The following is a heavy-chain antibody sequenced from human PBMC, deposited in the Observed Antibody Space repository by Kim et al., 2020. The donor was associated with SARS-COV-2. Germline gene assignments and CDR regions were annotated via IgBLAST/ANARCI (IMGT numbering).Heavy chain of an antibody. CDR3: ARDWRIAARPEDPPFDY. CDR1: GYTFTSYG. J-gene: IGHJ4*02. CDR2: ISAYNGNT. Sequence: ASVKVSCKASGYTFTSYGISWVRQAPGQGLEWMGWISAYNGNTNYAQKLQGRVTMTTDTSTSTAYMELRSLRSDDTAVYYCARDWRIAARPEDPPFDYWGQGTLVTVSS. D-gene: IGHD6-6*01. V-gene: IGHV1-18*01.